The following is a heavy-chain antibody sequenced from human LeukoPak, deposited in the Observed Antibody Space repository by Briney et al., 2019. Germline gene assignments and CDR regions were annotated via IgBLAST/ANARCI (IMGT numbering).Heavy chain of an antibody. Sequence: ASVKVSCKASGYTFTGYYMHWVRQAPGQGLEWMGWINPTTGGTNYAQKFQGRVTMTRDTSISTAYMELSRLRSDDTAVYYCARDGGSGSSNWFDPWGQGTLVTVSS. V-gene: IGHV1-2*02. D-gene: IGHD3-10*01. CDR3: ARDGGSGSSNWFDP. CDR2: INPTTGGT. CDR1: GYTFTGYY. J-gene: IGHJ5*02.